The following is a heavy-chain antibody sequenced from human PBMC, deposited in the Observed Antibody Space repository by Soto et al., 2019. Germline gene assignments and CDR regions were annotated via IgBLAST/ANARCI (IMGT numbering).Heavy chain of an antibody. CDR2: IRTSPTTI. V-gene: IGHV3-48*01. Sequence: EVQLVESGGGLVQPGGSLRLSCAASGFTISAYSMNWVRQAPGKGLEWISYIRTSPTTIHYADSVKGRFTISRDNAKNSLYLQMNSLRAEDTAIYYCARDYHYAFDFWGQGTLVTVSS. CDR1: GFTISAYS. CDR3: ARDYHYAFDF. D-gene: IGHD2-2*01. J-gene: IGHJ4*02.